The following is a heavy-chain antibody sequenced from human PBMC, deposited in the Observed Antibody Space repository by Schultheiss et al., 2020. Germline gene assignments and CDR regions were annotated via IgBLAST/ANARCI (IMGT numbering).Heavy chain of an antibody. J-gene: IGHJ4*02. V-gene: IGHV3-30*04. CDR1: GFTFSSYA. Sequence: GESLKISCAASGFTFSSYAMHWVRQAPGKGLEWVAVISYDGSNKYYADSVKGRFTISRDNSKNTLYLQMNSLRAEDTAVYYCARDMVRGVIFDYWGQGTLVTGSS. D-gene: IGHD3-10*01. CDR2: ISYDGSNK. CDR3: ARDMVRGVIFDY.